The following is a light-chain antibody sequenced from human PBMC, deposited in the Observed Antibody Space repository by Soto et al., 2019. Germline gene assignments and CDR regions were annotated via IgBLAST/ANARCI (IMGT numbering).Light chain of an antibody. V-gene: IGKV3-20*01. CDR2: GAS. J-gene: IGKJ5*01. CDR3: QQHGTSPIT. CDR1: QTVIHNY. Sequence: IVLTQSADTLSLSPRETATLSCRASQTVIHNYLAWHQQEPGQTPRLLVYGASSRATGIPDRFSGSGSGTDFTLTISRLEPEDFAVYYCQQHGTSPITFGQGTRLENK.